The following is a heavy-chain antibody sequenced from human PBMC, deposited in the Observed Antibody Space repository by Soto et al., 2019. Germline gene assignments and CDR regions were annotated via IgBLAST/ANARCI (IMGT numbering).Heavy chain of an antibody. D-gene: IGHD3-3*01. Sequence: GASVKVSCKASGYTFTGYYMHWVRQAPGQGLEWMGWINPNSGGTNYAQKFQGWVTMTRDTSISTAYMELSRLRSDDTAVYYCARGESNYDFWSGPWFEPWGQGTLVTVSS. CDR2: INPNSGGT. J-gene: IGHJ5*02. CDR1: GYTFTGYY. V-gene: IGHV1-2*04. CDR3: ARGESNYDFWSGPWFEP.